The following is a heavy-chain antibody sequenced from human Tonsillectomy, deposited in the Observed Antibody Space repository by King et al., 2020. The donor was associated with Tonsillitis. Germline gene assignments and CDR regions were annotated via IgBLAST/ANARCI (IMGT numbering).Heavy chain of an antibody. Sequence: VQLVESGGGLVQPGGSLRLSCAASGFTFSSYAMSWVRQAPGKGLEWVSAISGSGGSTYYADSVKGRFTISRDNSKNTRFLQMNSLRAEDTAVYYCAKRKLWFGELVQSEYYFDYWGQGTLVTVSS. D-gene: IGHD3-10*01. CDR3: AKRKLWFGELVQSEYYFDY. J-gene: IGHJ4*02. CDR1: GFTFSSYA. V-gene: IGHV3-23*04. CDR2: ISGSGGST.